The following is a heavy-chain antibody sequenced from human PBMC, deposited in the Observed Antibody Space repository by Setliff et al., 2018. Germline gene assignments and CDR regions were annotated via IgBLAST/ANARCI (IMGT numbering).Heavy chain of an antibody. CDR3: ARGGVAAAGRKGVFEY. D-gene: IGHD6-13*01. V-gene: IGHV4-4*08. CDR1: GGSISPYF. J-gene: IGHJ4*02. Sequence: SETLSLTCTVSGGSISPYFWSWIRQPPGKGLEWIGYIYHNGNTNFNPSLKSRVNMSVDTSKNQFSLMLTSVTAADTAVYYCARGGVAAAGRKGVFEYWGQGTLVTVSS. CDR2: IYHNGNT.